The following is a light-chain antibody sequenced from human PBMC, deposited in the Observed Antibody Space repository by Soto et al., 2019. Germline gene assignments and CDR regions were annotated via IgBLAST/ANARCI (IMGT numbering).Light chain of an antibody. CDR2: GAS. CDR1: QSGNNN. J-gene: IGKJ5*01. V-gene: IGKV3-15*01. Sequence: EIVLTQSPATLSLSPGERATLSCRASQSGNNNLAWYQQKLGQAPRVLIYGASTRATGVPARFSGTGSETDFTLTISGLQSEDSAVYFCQQYNNWPFSFGQGTRPEVK. CDR3: QQYNNWPFS.